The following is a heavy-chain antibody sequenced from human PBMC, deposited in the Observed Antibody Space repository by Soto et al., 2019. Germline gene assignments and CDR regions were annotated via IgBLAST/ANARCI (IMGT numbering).Heavy chain of an antibody. CDR1: GFTFSGYS. V-gene: IGHV3-48*01. Sequence: EVQLVESGGGLVRWGGSLRLSCAASGFTFSGYSVNWVRQAPGKGLEWVSYISSGSKTIYYAVSVKGRCTVSRDNARNPQYLQMNSLRAEDTAVYYCVREDILGVRSFEYWGQGTLVTVSS. CDR2: ISSGSKTI. J-gene: IGHJ4*02. CDR3: VREDILGVRSFEY. D-gene: IGHD3-9*01.